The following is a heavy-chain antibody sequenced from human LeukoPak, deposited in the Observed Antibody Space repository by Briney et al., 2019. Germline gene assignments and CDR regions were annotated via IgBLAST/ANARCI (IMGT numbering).Heavy chain of an antibody. Sequence: PGGSLRLSCAASGFTFSSYAMNWVRQAPGKGLEWISAISGDGGSTFYADSVKGRFTISRDNSRNTLFLQMNSLRDEDTAMYYCAKVSPISPSGYLDYWGQGTPVAVSS. V-gene: IGHV3-23*01. CDR3: AKVSPISPSGYLDY. CDR1: GFTFSSYA. CDR2: ISGDGGST. J-gene: IGHJ4*02. D-gene: IGHD3-3*01.